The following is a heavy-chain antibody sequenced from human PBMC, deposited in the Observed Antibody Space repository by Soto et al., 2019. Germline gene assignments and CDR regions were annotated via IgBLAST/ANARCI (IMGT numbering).Heavy chain of an antibody. CDR1: GFTFGDYA. CDR2: IRSKAYGGTT. D-gene: IGHD3-3*01. Sequence: SLRLSCTASGFTFGDYAMSWVRQAPGKGLEWVGFIRSKAYGGTTEYAASVKGRFTISRDDSKSIAYLQMNSLKTEDTAVYYCTRVKVGYDFWSGYYADYWGQGTLVTVSS. V-gene: IGHV3-49*04. J-gene: IGHJ4*02. CDR3: TRVKVGYDFWSGYYADY.